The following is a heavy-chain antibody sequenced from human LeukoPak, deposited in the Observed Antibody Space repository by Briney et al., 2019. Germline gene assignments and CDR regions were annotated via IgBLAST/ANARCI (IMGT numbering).Heavy chain of an antibody. CDR1: GFTFSDYY. V-gene: IGHV3-11*01. CDR3: AKGGSYYYYMDV. J-gene: IGHJ6*03. CDR2: ISSSGSTI. Sequence: GGSLRLSCAASGFTFSDYYMSWIRQAPGKGLEWVSYISSSGSTIYYADSVKGRFTISRDNSKNSLYLQMNSLRTEDTALYYCAKGGSYYYYMDVWGKGTTVTISS.